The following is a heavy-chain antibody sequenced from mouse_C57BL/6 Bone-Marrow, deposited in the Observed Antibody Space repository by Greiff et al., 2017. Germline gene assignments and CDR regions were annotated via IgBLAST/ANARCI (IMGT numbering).Heavy chain of an antibody. V-gene: IGHV1-81*01. Sequence: VQLVESGAELARPGASVKLSCKASGYTFTSYGISWVKQRTGQGLEWIGEIYPRSGNTYYNEKFKGKATLTADKSSSTAYMELRSLTSEDSAVYFCARLLRRYFDVWGTGTTVTVSS. J-gene: IGHJ1*03. D-gene: IGHD1-2*01. CDR3: ARLLRRYFDV. CDR1: GYTFTSYG. CDR2: IYPRSGNT.